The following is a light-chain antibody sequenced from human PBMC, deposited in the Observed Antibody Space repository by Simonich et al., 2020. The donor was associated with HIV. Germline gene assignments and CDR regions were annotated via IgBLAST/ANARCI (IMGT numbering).Light chain of an antibody. CDR2: GAS. J-gene: IGKJ4*01. CDR1: QIVSSN. CDR3: QQRCNWPPALT. V-gene: IGKV3-15*01. Sequence: VMTQSPATLSVSPGERATLSCRASQIVSSNLAWYQQKPGQAPRLLIYGASTRATGIPARFSGSGSGTEFTLTISSLQSEDFAVYYCQQRCNWPPALTFGGGTKVKIK.